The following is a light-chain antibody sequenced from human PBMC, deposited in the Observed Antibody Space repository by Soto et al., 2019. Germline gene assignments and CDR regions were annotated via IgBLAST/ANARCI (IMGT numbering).Light chain of an antibody. Sequence: SLLTQPASGSGSPGQAITISCTGTSSDVGSYNLVSWYQQHPGKAPKLMIYEVSKRPSGVSNRFSGSKSGNTASLTISGLQAEDEADYYCCSYAGSSTFYVFGTGTKVTVL. CDR3: CSYAGSSTFYV. CDR2: EVS. CDR1: SSDVGSYNL. V-gene: IGLV2-23*02. J-gene: IGLJ1*01.